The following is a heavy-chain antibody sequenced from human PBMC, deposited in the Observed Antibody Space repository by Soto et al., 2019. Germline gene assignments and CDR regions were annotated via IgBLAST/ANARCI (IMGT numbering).Heavy chain of an antibody. D-gene: IGHD1-26*01. Sequence: QVQLQESGPGLVKPSDTLSLTCAVSGYSISSSNWWGWIRQPPWKGLEWIGYIYYSGSTYYNPSLKSRVTMSVDTSKNQFSLKLSSVTAVDTAVYYCAGGLLGNYYYYGMDVWGQGTTVTVSS. CDR3: AGGLLGNYYYYGMDV. CDR2: IYYSGST. V-gene: IGHV4-28*03. J-gene: IGHJ6*02. CDR1: GYSISSSNW.